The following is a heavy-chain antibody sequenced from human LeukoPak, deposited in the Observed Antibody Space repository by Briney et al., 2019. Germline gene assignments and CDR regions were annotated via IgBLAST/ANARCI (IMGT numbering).Heavy chain of an antibody. J-gene: IGHJ4*01. D-gene: IGHD3-10*01. CDR3: ARGLITMVRGVTGALDY. CDR1: GFTFSSYG. CDR2: IYSGGST. V-gene: IGHV3-53*01. Sequence: PGRSLRLSCAASGFTFSSYGMHWVRQAPGRGLEWVSVIYSGGSTNYADSVKGRFTISRDNSKNTLYLQMNSLRAEDTAVYYCARGLITMVRGVTGALDYWGHGTLVTVSS.